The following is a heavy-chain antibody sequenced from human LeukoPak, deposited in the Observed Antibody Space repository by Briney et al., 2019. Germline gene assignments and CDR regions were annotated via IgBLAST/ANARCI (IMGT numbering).Heavy chain of an antibody. D-gene: IGHD1-26*01. Sequence: GGSLRLSCAASGFTFSDYYMSWIRQAPGKGLEWVSYISSSGSTIYYADSVKGRFTISRDNAKNSLYLQMDSLRVEGTAEYYCARDPYSGNYGAYYYYYMDVWGKGTTVAVSS. V-gene: IGHV3-11*04. CDR1: GFTFSDYY. J-gene: IGHJ6*03. CDR2: ISSSGSTI. CDR3: ARDPYSGNYGAYYYYYMDV.